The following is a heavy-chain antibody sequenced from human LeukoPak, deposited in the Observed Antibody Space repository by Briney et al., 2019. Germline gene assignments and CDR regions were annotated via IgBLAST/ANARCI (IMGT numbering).Heavy chain of an antibody. J-gene: IGHJ4*02. Sequence: TGGSLRLSCAASGFSFRTYSMNWVRQAPGKGLEWVSSINSDSIWIYYADSVRGRFTISRDNTRNSLYLQMNSLRVEDTAEYYCARDLEWYAYWGQGILVTVSS. V-gene: IGHV3-21*01. CDR3: ARDLEWYAY. CDR2: INSDSIWI. CDR1: GFSFRTYS. D-gene: IGHD3-3*01.